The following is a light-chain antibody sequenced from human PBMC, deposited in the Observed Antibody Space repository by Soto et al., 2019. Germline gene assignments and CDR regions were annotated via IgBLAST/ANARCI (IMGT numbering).Light chain of an antibody. J-gene: IGLJ1*01. V-gene: IGLV1-40*01. CDR3: ATWDSRLSSTV. CDR1: SSNIGAGYD. CDR2: GNR. Sequence: QSVLTQPPSVSGAPGQRVTISCTGSSSNIGAGYDVHWYQQLPGTAPKLVIYGNRNRPSGVPDRFSGSKSGTSASLAITGLQAEDEADYYCATWDSRLSSTVFGSGTKLTVL.